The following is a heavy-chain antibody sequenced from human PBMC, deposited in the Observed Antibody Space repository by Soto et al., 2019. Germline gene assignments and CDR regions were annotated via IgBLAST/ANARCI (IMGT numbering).Heavy chain of an antibody. V-gene: IGHV4-4*07. CDR1: GGSINTFY. CDR2: IFSSGST. CDR3: AREGSYSAYNFAHGIQLWSFDF. J-gene: IGHJ4*02. Sequence: SETLSLTCTVSGGSINTFYWSWVRQPAGKGLEWIGRIFSSGSTSFNPSLESRVAMSVDTPKNHFSLNLSSVTAADMAVYYCAREGSYSAYNFAHGIQLWSFDFWGQGALVTVSS. D-gene: IGHD5-12*01.